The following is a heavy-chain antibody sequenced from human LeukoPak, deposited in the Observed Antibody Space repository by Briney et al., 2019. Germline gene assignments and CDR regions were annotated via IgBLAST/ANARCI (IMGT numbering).Heavy chain of an antibody. CDR2: INHSGST. D-gene: IGHD3-9*01. J-gene: IGHJ4*02. CDR3: ARHRPLLRYFDWLFRDVFDY. V-gene: IGHV4-34*01. CDR1: GGSFSGYY. Sequence: SETLSLTCAVYGGSFSGYYWSWIRQPPGKGLEWIGEINHSGSTNYNPSLKSRVTISVDTSKNQFSLKLSSVTAADTAVYYCARHRPLLRYFDWLFRDVFDYWGQGTPVTVSS.